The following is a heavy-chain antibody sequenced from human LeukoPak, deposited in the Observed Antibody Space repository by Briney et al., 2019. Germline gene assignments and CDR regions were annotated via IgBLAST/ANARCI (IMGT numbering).Heavy chain of an antibody. CDR2: ISSSSSTI. Sequence: GGSLRLSCAASGFTFSSYSMNWVRQAPGKGLEWVSYISSSSSTIYYADSVKGRFTISRDNAKNSLYLQMHSLRDEDTAVYYCARDGGPCSGGSCYPPYYYGMDVWGQGTTVTVSS. D-gene: IGHD2-15*01. CDR3: ARDGGPCSGGSCYPPYYYGMDV. V-gene: IGHV3-48*02. J-gene: IGHJ6*02. CDR1: GFTFSSYS.